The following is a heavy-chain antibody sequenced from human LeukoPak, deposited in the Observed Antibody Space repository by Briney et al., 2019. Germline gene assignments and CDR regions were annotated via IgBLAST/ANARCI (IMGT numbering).Heavy chain of an antibody. Sequence: SETLSLTCTVSGGSITTYYWNWIRQPAGKGLEWIGRVSTSGRTNYNPSLKSRLTMSADTSKKQFSLLLNSVTAADTAVYYCAVGRPRNTTRLDDGYDFWGQGTMVTVSS. J-gene: IGHJ3*01. V-gene: IGHV4-4*07. CDR1: GGSITTYY. CDR3: AVGRPRNTTRLDDGYDF. D-gene: IGHD5-24*01. CDR2: VSTSGRT.